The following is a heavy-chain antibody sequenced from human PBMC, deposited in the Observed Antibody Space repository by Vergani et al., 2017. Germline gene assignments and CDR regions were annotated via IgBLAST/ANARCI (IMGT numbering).Heavy chain of an antibody. V-gene: IGHV4-4*07. Sequence: QVQLQESGPGLVKPSETLSLTCTVSGGSISRYYWSWIRQPAGKGPEWIGRIYPSGSTNYNPSLKSRVTMSVDTSKNQFSLKLSSVTAAVTAVYYCARCFDGDYVFNYWGQGTLVTVSS. CDR1: GGSISRYY. J-gene: IGHJ4*02. CDR2: IYPSGST. D-gene: IGHD4-17*01. CDR3: ARCFDGDYVFNY.